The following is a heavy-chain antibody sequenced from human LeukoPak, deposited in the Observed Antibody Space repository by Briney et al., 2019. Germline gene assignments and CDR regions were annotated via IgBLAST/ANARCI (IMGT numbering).Heavy chain of an antibody. CDR1: GFPFSNYW. CDR2: IGHDGSGA. V-gene: IGHV3-74*01. Sequence: WGSLRLSCAASGFPFSNYWMHWVRQSPGKGLICVARIGHDGSGAGYADSVKGRFTISRDNAKSTLYLQMNSLRAEDTAVYYCARYQQSGYESDYWGQGTLVTVSS. D-gene: IGHD5-12*01. J-gene: IGHJ4*02. CDR3: ARYQQSGYESDY.